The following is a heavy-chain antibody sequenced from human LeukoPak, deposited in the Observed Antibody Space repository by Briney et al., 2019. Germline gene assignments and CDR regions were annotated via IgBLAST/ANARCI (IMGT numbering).Heavy chain of an antibody. CDR3: AREFYEKLEHFDY. J-gene: IGHJ4*02. V-gene: IGHV1-2*02. CDR1: GYTFTCYY. D-gene: IGHD3-3*01. Sequence: GASVKVSCKASGYTFTCYYMHWVRQAPGQGLEWRGWINPNSGGTNYAQKFQGRVTMTRDTSISTAYMELSRLRSDDTAVYYCAREFYEKLEHFDYWGQGTLVSVSS. CDR2: INPNSGGT.